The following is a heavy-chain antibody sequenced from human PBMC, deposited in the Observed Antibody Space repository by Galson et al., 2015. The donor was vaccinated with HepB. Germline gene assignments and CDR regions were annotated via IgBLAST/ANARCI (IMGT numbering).Heavy chain of an antibody. V-gene: IGHV1-3*01. J-gene: IGHJ6*02. CDR3: ARDHQAGYYYYGMDV. CDR1: GYTFTSYA. D-gene: IGHD6-13*01. CDR2: INAGNGNT. Sequence: SVKVSCKASGYTFTSYAMHWVRQAPGQRLEWMGWINAGNGNTKYSQKFQGRVTITRDTSASTAYMELSSLRSEDTAVYYCARDHQAGYYYYGMDVWGQGTTVTVSS.